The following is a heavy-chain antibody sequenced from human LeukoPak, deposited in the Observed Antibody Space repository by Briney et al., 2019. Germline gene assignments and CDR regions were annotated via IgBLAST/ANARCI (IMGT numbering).Heavy chain of an antibody. V-gene: IGHV3-23*01. Sequence: GGSLRLSCAASGLTFSSYSMSWVRQAPGKGLEWVSSITTSGDNTYYADSVKGRFTISRDNSKNTLCLQMNSLRAEDTAVYYCAKRGAYDNRYFDYWGQGTLVTVSS. CDR3: AKRGAYDNRYFDY. J-gene: IGHJ4*02. D-gene: IGHD3-22*01. CDR2: ITTSGDNT. CDR1: GLTFSSYS.